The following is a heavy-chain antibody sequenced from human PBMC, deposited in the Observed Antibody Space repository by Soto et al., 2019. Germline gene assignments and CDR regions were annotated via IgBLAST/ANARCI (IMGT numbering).Heavy chain of an antibody. V-gene: IGHV1-18*01. D-gene: IGHD1-26*01. CDR3: ASSTRLGAPWRHYGMDV. CDR1: GYTFTSYG. J-gene: IGHJ6*02. Sequence: ASVKVSCKASGYTFTSYGISWVRQAPGQGLEWMGWISAYNGNTNYAQKLQGRVTMTTDTSTSTAYMELRGLRSDDTAVYYCASSTRLGAPWRHYGMDVWGQGTTVTVSS. CDR2: ISAYNGNT.